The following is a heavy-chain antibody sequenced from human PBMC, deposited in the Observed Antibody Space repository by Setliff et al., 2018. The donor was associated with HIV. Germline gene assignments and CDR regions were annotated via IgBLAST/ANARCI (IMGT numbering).Heavy chain of an antibody. Sequence: ASVKVSCKASGYTFTSYDINWVRQATGPGLEWMGWMNPNSGNTGYAQKFQGRVTMTRNTSISKAYMELSSLSTEDTAVYYGARRHQVYDSSGYYYGEAHAFDIWGQGTMVTVSS. J-gene: IGHJ3*02. CDR2: MNPNSGNT. V-gene: IGHV1-8*02. CDR1: GYTFTSYD. D-gene: IGHD3-22*01. CDR3: ARRHQVYDSSGYYYGEAHAFDI.